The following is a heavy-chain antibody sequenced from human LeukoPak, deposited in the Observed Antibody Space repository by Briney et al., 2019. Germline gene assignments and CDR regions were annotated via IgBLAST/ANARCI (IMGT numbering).Heavy chain of an antibody. J-gene: IGHJ4*02. CDR1: GGSINKGTNY. D-gene: IGHD1-26*01. Sequence: PSETLSITCTVSGGSINKGTNYWSWIRQHPGKGLEWIGYMFYSGSTHYNPSLKSRVTISVDTSKNQFSLKLSSVTAADTAVYYCARDSGAVEATGVGFDYWGQGTLVTVSS. CDR3: ARDSGAVEATGVGFDY. V-gene: IGHV4-31*03. CDR2: MFYSGST.